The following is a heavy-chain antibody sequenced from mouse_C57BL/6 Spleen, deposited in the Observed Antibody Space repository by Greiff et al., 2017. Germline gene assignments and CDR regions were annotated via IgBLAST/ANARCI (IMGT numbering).Heavy chain of an antibody. J-gene: IGHJ2*01. V-gene: IGHV3-6*01. Sequence: EVKLQESGPGLVKPSQSLSLTCSVTGYSITSGYYWNWIRQFPGNKLEWMGYISYDGSNNYNPSLKNRISITRDTSKNKFFLKLNSVTTEDTATYYCARGNFFDYWGQGTTLTVSS. CDR1: GYSITSGYY. CDR3: ARGNFFDY. CDR2: ISYDGSN.